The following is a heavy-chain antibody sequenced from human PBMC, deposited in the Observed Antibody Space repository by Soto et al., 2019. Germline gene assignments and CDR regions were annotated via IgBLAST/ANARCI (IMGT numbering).Heavy chain of an antibody. CDR1: GGTFSSYA. J-gene: IGHJ4*02. V-gene: IGHV1-69*01. Sequence: QVQLVQSGAEVKKPGSSVKVSCKASGGTFSSYAISWVRQAPGQGLEWMGGIIPIFGTANYTQKFQGRVKITADESTSTAYMELSSLRSEDTAVYYCASPNEDCGGDCYPTNFDYWGQGTLVTVSS. CDR3: ASPNEDCGGDCYPTNFDY. CDR2: IIPIFGTA. D-gene: IGHD2-21*02.